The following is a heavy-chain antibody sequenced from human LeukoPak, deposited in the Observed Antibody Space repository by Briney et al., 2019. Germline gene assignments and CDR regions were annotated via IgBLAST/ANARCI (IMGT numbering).Heavy chain of an antibody. V-gene: IGHV4-59*01. D-gene: IGHD4-23*01. J-gene: IGHJ4*02. CDR3: ARGGGNSQYYFDY. CDR1: GGSISSYY. CDR2: IYYSGST. Sequence: SETLSLTCTVSGGSISSYYWSWIRQPPGKGLEWIGYIYYSGSTNYNPSLKSRVTISEDTSKNQFSLKLSSVTAADTAVYYCARGGGNSQYYFDYWGQGTLVTVSS.